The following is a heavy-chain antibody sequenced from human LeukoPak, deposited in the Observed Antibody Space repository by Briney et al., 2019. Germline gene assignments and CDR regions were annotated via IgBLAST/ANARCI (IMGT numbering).Heavy chain of an antibody. CDR1: GYTSTSYW. J-gene: IGHJ4*02. Sequence: GESLKISCKASGYTSTSYWIGWVRHMPGKGREWMGIIYPGASDTRYSPSFQGQVTISADKSITTAYLQWSSLKASDTAMYYCARLFSHGCGDYWGQGTLVTVSS. D-gene: IGHD1-26*01. CDR2: IYPGASDT. V-gene: IGHV5-51*01. CDR3: ARLFSHGCGDY.